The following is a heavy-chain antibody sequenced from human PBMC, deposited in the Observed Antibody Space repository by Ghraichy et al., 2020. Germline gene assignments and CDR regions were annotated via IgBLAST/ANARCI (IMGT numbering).Heavy chain of an antibody. V-gene: IGHV3-33*06. CDR2: IWYDGSNK. Sequence: SLRLSCAASGFSFGSYGMHWVRQAPGKGLEWVAVIWYDGSNKHYADSVKGRFTISRDNSKNTLYLHMIGLRAEDTAVYYCAKGYSGYADGLDYWGQGTLVTVSS. CDR1: GFSFGSYG. J-gene: IGHJ4*02. D-gene: IGHD5-12*01. CDR3: AKGYSGYADGLDY.